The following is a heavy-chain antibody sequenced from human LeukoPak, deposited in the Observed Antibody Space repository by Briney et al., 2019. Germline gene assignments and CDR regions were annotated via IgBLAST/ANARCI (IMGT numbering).Heavy chain of an antibody. V-gene: IGHV4-34*01. CDR1: GGSFSGYY. CDR3: ARSWEGYCGGDCPLGH. CDR2: INHSGST. Sequence: SETLSLTCAVYGGSFSGYYWSWIRQPPGKGLEWIGEINHSGSTNYNPSLKSRVTISVDTSKNQFSLKLSSVTAADTAVYYCARSWEGYCGGDCPLGHWGPGILVTVSS. D-gene: IGHD2-21*02. J-gene: IGHJ4*02.